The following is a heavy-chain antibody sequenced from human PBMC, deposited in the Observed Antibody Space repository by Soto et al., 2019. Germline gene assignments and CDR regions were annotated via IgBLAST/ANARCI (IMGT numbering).Heavy chain of an antibody. CDR3: ARDSITMVRGVMSYYFDY. CDR2: IIPIFGTA. CDR1: GGTFSSYA. D-gene: IGHD3-10*01. J-gene: IGHJ4*02. V-gene: IGHV1-69*01. Sequence: QVQLVQSGAEVKKPGSSVKVSCKASGGTFSSYAISWVRQAPGQGLEWMGGIIPIFGTANYAQKFQGRVTITADESTSTAYMELSSLRSEDTAVYYFARDSITMVRGVMSYYFDYWGQGTLVTVSS.